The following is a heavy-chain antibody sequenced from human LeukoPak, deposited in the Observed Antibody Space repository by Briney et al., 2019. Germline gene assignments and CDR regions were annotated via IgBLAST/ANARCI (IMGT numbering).Heavy chain of an antibody. V-gene: IGHV3-23*01. D-gene: IGHD6-13*01. Sequence: GGSLRLSCAASGFTFSSYAMSWVRQAPGKGLEWVSAISGSGGSTYYVDSVKGRFTISRDNSKNTLYLQMNSLRAEDTAVYYCAKAQPAPPENKNFDYWGQGTLVTVSS. CDR2: ISGSGGST. CDR3: AKAQPAPPENKNFDY. CDR1: GFTFSSYA. J-gene: IGHJ4*02.